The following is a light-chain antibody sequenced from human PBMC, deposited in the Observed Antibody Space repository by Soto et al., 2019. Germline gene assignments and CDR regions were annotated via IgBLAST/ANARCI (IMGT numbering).Light chain of an antibody. CDR2: TAS. CDR3: HRPHSYPIT. CDR1: QGISSF. V-gene: IGKV1-9*01. J-gene: IGKJ5*01. Sequence: DIQLTQSPSFLSASIGVRVTITCLASQGISSFLAWYQQKPGEAPKLMIHTASTLQSGVPSRISGSGSGNEFTYTISSLQPEDCATYYCHRPHSYPITFGRWTGLEIK.